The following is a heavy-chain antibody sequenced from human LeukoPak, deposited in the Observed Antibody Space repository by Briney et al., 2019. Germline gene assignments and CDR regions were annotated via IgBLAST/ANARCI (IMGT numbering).Heavy chain of an antibody. CDR3: ARDPIDY. J-gene: IGHJ4*02. V-gene: IGHV3-7*04. Sequence: GGSLRLSCAASGFTFSTYWVSWVRQAPGKGLEWVANIKQDGSEKYYVDSVKGRFTISRDNGKNSLYLQMNSLRAGDTAVYYCARDPIDYWGQGTLVTVSS. CDR1: GFTFSTYW. CDR2: IKQDGSEK.